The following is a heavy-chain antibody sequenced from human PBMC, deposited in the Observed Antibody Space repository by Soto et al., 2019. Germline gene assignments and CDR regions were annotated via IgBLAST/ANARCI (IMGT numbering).Heavy chain of an antibody. D-gene: IGHD3-10*01. CDR3: ARGALKWFGELRSAFDI. V-gene: IGHV4-34*01. Sequence: QVQLQQWGAGLLKPSETLSLTCAVYGGSFSGYYWSWIRQPPGKGLEWIGEINHSGSTNYNPSLKRRVTISVDTSKNQFSLKLSSVTAADTAVYYCARGALKWFGELRSAFDIWGQGTMVTVSS. J-gene: IGHJ3*02. CDR1: GGSFSGYY. CDR2: INHSGST.